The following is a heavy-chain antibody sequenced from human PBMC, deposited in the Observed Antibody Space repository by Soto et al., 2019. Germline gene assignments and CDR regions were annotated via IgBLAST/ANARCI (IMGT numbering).Heavy chain of an antibody. D-gene: IGHD2-15*01. CDR1: GGTFSSYA. J-gene: IGHJ6*02. CDR2: LIPIVGTA. Sequence: GASVKVSCKASGGTFSSYAISWVRQAPGQGLEGMGGLIPIVGTADYAQKFQGRVTITADKSTSTAYMELSSLRSEDTAVYYCARDPYCSGGSCYSVTFYYYGMDVWGQGTTVTVSS. V-gene: IGHV1-69*06. CDR3: ARDPYCSGGSCYSVTFYYYGMDV.